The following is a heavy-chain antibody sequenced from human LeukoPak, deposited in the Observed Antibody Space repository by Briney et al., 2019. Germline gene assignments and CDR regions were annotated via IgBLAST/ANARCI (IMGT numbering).Heavy chain of an antibody. CDR1: GGSISSSNW. CDR3: ARRYCSGGSCYEIDY. V-gene: IGHV4-4*02. J-gene: IGHJ4*02. CDR2: IYHSGST. D-gene: IGHD2-15*01. Sequence: SGTLSLTCAVSGGSISSSNWWSWVRQPPGKGLEWIGEIYHSGSTNYNPSLKSRVTISVDKSKNQFFLKLSSVTAADTAVYYCARRYCSGGSCYEIDYWGQGTLVTVSS.